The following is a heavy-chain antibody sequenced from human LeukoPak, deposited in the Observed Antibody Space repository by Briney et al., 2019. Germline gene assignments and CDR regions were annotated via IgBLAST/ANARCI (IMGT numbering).Heavy chain of an antibody. V-gene: IGHV4-4*07. CDR2: VFTSGST. J-gene: IGHJ4*02. Sequence: KPSETLSPTCTVSSGSSSPYYGSWIRQPAGKGLEWIGRVFTSGSTNYNPSLESRVTMSIDTSKNQFSLKLSSVTASDTAVYYCARGGGYRPDYWGQGTLVTVSS. CDR1: SGSSSPYY. CDR3: ARGGGYRPDY. D-gene: IGHD3-16*02.